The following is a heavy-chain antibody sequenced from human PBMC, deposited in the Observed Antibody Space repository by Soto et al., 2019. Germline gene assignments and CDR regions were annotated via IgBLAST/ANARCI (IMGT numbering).Heavy chain of an antibody. J-gene: IGHJ6*02. CDR1: AFTFSNAW. D-gene: IGHD5-18*01. Sequence: GGSLRLSCAASAFTFSNAWMNWVRQAPGKGLEWVGRIKSKTDGGTTDYAAPVKGRFTISRDDSKNTLYLQMNSLRTEDTAVYYCITGYNYGLLGEYYYGLDVWGQGTTVTVSS. CDR3: ITGYNYGLLGEYYYGLDV. V-gene: IGHV3-15*07. CDR2: IKSKTDGGTT.